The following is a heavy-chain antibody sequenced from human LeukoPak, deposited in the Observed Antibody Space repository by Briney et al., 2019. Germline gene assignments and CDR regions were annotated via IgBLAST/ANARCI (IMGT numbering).Heavy chain of an antibody. V-gene: IGHV3-64D*06. Sequence: GGSLRLSCSASGFTFNSYPVHWVRQAPGKGLEYVSGISRNGGSTYYADSVKGRFTISRDNSKNTLYLQMSSLRAEDTAVYYCARVIVSGYYDAFDMWGQGTMVTVSS. CDR2: ISRNGGST. CDR1: GFTFNSYP. J-gene: IGHJ3*02. CDR3: ARVIVSGYYDAFDM. D-gene: IGHD3-3*01.